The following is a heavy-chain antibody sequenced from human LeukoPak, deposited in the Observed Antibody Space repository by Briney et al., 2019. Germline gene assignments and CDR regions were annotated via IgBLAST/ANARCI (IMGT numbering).Heavy chain of an antibody. CDR1: GFTFSSYA. Sequence: GESLCLACAASGFTFSSYAMRWVRQAPGKGLEWVAVISYDGSNKYYAGSVKGRFTISRDNSKNTLYLQMNSLRAEDTAVYYCARAEGTYLVDYWGQGTLVTVSS. D-gene: IGHD1-1*01. V-gene: IGHV3-30-3*01. CDR3: ARAEGTYLVDY. J-gene: IGHJ4*02. CDR2: ISYDGSNK.